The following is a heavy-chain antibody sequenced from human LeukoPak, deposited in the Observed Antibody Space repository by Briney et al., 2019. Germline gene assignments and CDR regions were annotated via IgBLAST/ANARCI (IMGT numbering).Heavy chain of an antibody. CDR3: ARERSSGWYSAFDI. CDR1: GGTFSSYA. CDR2: ISAYNGNT. D-gene: IGHD6-19*01. J-gene: IGHJ3*02. V-gene: IGHV1-18*01. Sequence: ASVKVSCKASGGTFSSYAISWVRQAPGQGLEWMGWISAYNGNTNYAQKLQGRVTMTTDTSTSTAYMELRSLRSDDTAVYYCARERSSGWYSAFDIWGQGTMVTVSS.